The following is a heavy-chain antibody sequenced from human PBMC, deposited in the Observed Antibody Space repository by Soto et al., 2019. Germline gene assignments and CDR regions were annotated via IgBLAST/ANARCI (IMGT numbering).Heavy chain of an antibody. V-gene: IGHV3-23*01. CDR3: AKSSEIRRTAVAGRYFFDY. J-gene: IGHJ4*02. D-gene: IGHD6-19*01. Sequence: GGSLRLSCAASGFTFSSYAMNWVRQAPGKGLEWVSGITANGGSTFYADSVKGRFTISRDNSKNMLYLQMNSLRAEDTAVYYCAKSSEIRRTAVAGRYFFDYRGQRTLVTVSS. CDR1: GFTFSSYA. CDR2: ITANGGST.